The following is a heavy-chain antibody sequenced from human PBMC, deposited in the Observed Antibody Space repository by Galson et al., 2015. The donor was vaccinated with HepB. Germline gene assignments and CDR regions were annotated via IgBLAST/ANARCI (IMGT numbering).Heavy chain of an antibody. Sequence: SLRLSCAASGFTFDDYGMHWVRQAPGKGLEWVSSISWNSGTRAYADSVQGRVTISRDNAKKSLHLQMNSLRLEDTALYYCAKDAGTFGDSWFDPWGHGTLVIVSS. V-gene: IGHV3-9*01. CDR1: GFTFDDYG. J-gene: IGHJ5*02. CDR3: AKDAGTFGDSWFDP. CDR2: ISWNSGTR. D-gene: IGHD1-7*01.